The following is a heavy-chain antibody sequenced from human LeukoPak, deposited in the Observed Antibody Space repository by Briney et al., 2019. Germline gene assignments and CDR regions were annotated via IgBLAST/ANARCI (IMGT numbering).Heavy chain of an antibody. Sequence: SETLSLTCAVYGGSFSGYYWSWIRQPPGKGLEWIGEINHSGSTNYNPSLKSRVTISVGTSKNQFSLKLSSVTAADTAVYYCARLGYIRGPYYYGMDVWGQGTTVTVSS. CDR2: INHSGST. CDR3: ARLGYIRGPYYYGMDV. D-gene: IGHD5-24*01. J-gene: IGHJ6*02. CDR1: GGSFSGYY. V-gene: IGHV4-34*01.